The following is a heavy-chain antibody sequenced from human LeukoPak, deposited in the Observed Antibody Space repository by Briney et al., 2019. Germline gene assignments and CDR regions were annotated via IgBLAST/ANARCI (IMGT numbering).Heavy chain of an antibody. CDR1: GFTFSSYG. J-gene: IGHJ4*02. CDR3: AKDRSDGGDSSDLYFDY. D-gene: IGHD3-22*01. Sequence: GGSLRLSCAASGFTFSSYGMHWVRQAPGKGLEWVAFIRYDGSNKYYADSVKGRFTISRDNSKNTLYLQMNSLRAEDTAVYYCAKDRSDGGDSSDLYFDYWGQGTLVTVSS. V-gene: IGHV3-30*02. CDR2: IRYDGSNK.